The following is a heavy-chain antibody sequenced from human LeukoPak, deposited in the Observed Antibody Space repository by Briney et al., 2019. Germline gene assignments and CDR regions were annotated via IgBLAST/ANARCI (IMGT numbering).Heavy chain of an antibody. CDR1: GFTFSSYE. CDR2: ISSSSSYI. D-gene: IGHD3-10*01. J-gene: IGHJ4*02. V-gene: IGHV3-21*01. CDR3: AKSSGSYPD. Sequence: GGSLRLSCAASGFTFSSYEMNWVRQAPGKGLEWVSSISSSSSYIYYADSVKGRFTISRDNAKNSLYLQMNSLRAEDTAVYYCAKSSGSYPDWGQGTLVTVSS.